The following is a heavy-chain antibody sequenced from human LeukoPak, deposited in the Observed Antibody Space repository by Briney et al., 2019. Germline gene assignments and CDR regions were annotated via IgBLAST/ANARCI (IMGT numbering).Heavy chain of an antibody. CDR3: ARDQTYYGSGSYYGY. V-gene: IGHV1-18*01. Sequence: ASVTVSCKASGYTFTSYGISWVRQAPGQGLEWMGWISAYNGNTNYAQKLQGRVTMTTDTSTSTAYMELRSLRSDDTAVYYCARDQTYYGSGSYYGYWGQGTLVTVSS. D-gene: IGHD3-10*01. CDR2: ISAYNGNT. J-gene: IGHJ4*02. CDR1: GYTFTSYG.